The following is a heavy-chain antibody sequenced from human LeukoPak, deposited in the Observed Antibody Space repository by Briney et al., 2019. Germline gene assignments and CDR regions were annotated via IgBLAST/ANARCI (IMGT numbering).Heavy chain of an antibody. CDR1: GFTFSSYA. CDR2: ISYDGSNK. J-gene: IGHJ4*02. D-gene: IGHD3-22*01. CDR3: ARSVDSSGTLDY. Sequence: GRPLRLSCAASGFTFSSYAMHWVRQTPGKGLEWVAVISYDGSNKYYADSVKGRFTISRDNSKNTLYLQMNSLRAEGTAVYYCARSVDSSGTLDYWGQGTLVTVSS. V-gene: IGHV3-30-3*01.